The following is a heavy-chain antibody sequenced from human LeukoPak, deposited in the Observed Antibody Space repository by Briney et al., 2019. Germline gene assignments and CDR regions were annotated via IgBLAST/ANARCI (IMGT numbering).Heavy chain of an antibody. Sequence: PSETLSLTCTVSGGFISSYYWSWIRQPAGKGLEWIGRIYASGSTDYNPSLKSRVTMSVDTSKNQFSLKLSSVTAADTAMYYCFIPYDGGDYWGQGTLVTVSS. D-gene: IGHD5-12*01. J-gene: IGHJ4*02. V-gene: IGHV4-4*07. CDR3: FIPYDGGDY. CDR2: IYASGST. CDR1: GGFISSYY.